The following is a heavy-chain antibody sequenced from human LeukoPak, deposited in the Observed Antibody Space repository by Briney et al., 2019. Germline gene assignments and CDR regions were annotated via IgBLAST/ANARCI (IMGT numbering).Heavy chain of an antibody. CDR3: ARAHIAARPGPFDY. D-gene: IGHD6-6*01. CDR2: INPNSGGT. V-gene: IGHV1-2*02. Sequence: ASVKVSCKASGGTFSSYAISWVRQAPGQGLEWMGWINPNSGGTNYAQKFQGRVTMTRDTSISTAYMELSRLRSDDTAVYYCARAHIAARPGPFDYWGQGTLVTVSS. J-gene: IGHJ4*02. CDR1: GGTFSSYA.